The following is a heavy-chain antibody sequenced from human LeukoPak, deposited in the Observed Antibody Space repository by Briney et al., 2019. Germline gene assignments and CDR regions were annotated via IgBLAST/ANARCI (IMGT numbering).Heavy chain of an antibody. CDR2: ISSNGGST. D-gene: IGHD6-6*01. CDR3: ASIAARLGGDY. Sequence: GGSLRLSCSASGFTFSSYAMHWVRQAPGKGLEYVSAISSNGGSTYYADSVKGRFTISRDNAKNTLYLQMNSLRAEDTAVYYCASIAARLGGDYWGQGTLVTVSS. V-gene: IGHV3-64*04. CDR1: GFTFSSYA. J-gene: IGHJ4*02.